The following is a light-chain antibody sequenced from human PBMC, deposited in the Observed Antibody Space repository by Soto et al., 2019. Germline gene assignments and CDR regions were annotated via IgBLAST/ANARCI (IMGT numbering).Light chain of an antibody. Sequence: EIVLTQSPATLSLSPGERATLSFRASQSVGIYLAWYQQKPGQALRRLIYDASKRATGIPARFSGSGSGTDFTLTISSLEPEDYAVYYCQQRSTGVTFGPGTNVDIK. CDR3: QQRSTGVT. CDR2: DAS. V-gene: IGKV3-11*01. J-gene: IGKJ3*01. CDR1: QSVGIY.